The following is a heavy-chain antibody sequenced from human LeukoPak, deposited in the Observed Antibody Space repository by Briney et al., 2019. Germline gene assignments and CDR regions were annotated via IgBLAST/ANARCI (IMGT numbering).Heavy chain of an antibody. CDR1: GGSISSYF. V-gene: IGHV4-59*01. CDR3: ARRSGVAVAGAFDY. CDR2: ISDSGST. J-gene: IGHJ4*02. Sequence: SETLSLTCTVSGGSISSYFWTWIRQPPGKGLEWIGYISDSGSTDYYPSLKSRVTMSVDTSKNRFSLKLTSVTAADTAIYYCARRSGVAVAGAFDYWGQGTLVTVSS. D-gene: IGHD6-19*01.